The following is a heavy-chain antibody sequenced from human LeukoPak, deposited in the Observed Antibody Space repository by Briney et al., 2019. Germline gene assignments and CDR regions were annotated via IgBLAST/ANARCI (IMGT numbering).Heavy chain of an antibody. CDR2: IYHSGST. J-gene: IGHJ5*02. V-gene: IGHV4-38-2*01. CDR1: GYSISSGYY. Sequence: SETLSLTCAVSGYSISSGYYWGWIRQPPGKGLEWIGSIYHSGSTYCNPSLKSRVTISVDTSKNQFSLKLSSVTAADTAVYYCARLRSGLNWFDPWGQGTLVTVSS. CDR3: ARLRSGLNWFDP. D-gene: IGHD3-3*01.